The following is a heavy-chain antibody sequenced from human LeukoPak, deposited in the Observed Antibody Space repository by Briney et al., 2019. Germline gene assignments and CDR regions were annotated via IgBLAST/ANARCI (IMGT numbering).Heavy chain of an antibody. J-gene: IGHJ4*02. Sequence: PGGSLRLSCAASGFTFSSYGMHWVRQAPGKGLEWVAVISYDGSNKYYADSVKGRFTISRDNSKNTLYLQMNSLRAEDTAVYYCAKDPDAVAGGYWGQGTLVTVSS. CDR3: AKDPDAVAGGY. V-gene: IGHV3-30*18. D-gene: IGHD6-19*01. CDR1: GFTFSSYG. CDR2: ISYDGSNK.